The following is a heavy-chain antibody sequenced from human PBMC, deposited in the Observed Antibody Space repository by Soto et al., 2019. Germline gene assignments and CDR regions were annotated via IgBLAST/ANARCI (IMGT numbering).Heavy chain of an antibody. CDR2: ISGDGAYT. CDR3: AKDTRYFYDSSGSQWVFDS. Sequence: PGGSLRLSCAASGFTFSKYAMAWVRQAPGKGLEWVSTISGDGAYTYYGDSVKGRFTISRDNSKNTLYLQMNSLRAEDTAVYYCAKDTRYFYDSSGSQWVFDSWGQGTLVTVSS. J-gene: IGHJ4*02. D-gene: IGHD3-22*01. V-gene: IGHV3-23*01. CDR1: GFTFSKYA.